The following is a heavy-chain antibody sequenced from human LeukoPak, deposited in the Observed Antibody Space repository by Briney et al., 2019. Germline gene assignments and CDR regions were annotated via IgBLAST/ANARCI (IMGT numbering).Heavy chain of an antibody. V-gene: IGHV3-7*01. CDR1: GFTFSSYW. J-gene: IGHJ4*02. CDR3: ATDRDWTLLDY. CDR2: IKQDGSET. D-gene: IGHD1-1*01. Sequence: PGGSLRLSRAASGFTFSSYWMSWVRQAPGKGLEWVANIKQDGSETNYVDSLKGRFTISRDNAKNSLYLPMNSLRVEDTAVYYCATDRDWTLLDYWGQGTLVTVSS.